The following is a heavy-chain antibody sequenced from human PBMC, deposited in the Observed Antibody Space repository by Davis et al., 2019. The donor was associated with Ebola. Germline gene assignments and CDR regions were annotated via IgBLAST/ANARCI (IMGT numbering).Heavy chain of an antibody. CDR1: GGSIISSSSY. D-gene: IGHD4-17*01. V-gene: IGHV4-39*01. CDR3: ARMPTVTADHWYFDL. J-gene: IGHJ2*01. Sequence: SETLSLTCTVSGGSIISSSSYWGWIRQPPGKGLEWIGSIYYSGSTYYNPSLKSRVTISVDTSKNQFSLKLSSVTAADTAVYYCARMPTVTADHWYFDLWGRGTLVTVSS. CDR2: IYYSGST.